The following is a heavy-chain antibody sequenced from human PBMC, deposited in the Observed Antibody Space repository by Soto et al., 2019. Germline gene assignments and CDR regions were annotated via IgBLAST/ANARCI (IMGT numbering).Heavy chain of an antibody. Sequence: PGGSLRLSCAASGFTFSSYEMNWVRQAPGKGLEWVSYISSSGTTIYYADSVKGRFAISRDNAKNSLYLQMNSLSAEDTAVYYCAREVSVYFDDWGQGTLVPVSS. V-gene: IGHV3-48*03. CDR1: GFTFSSYE. D-gene: IGHD3-10*01. CDR2: ISSSGTTI. J-gene: IGHJ4*02. CDR3: AREVSVYFDD.